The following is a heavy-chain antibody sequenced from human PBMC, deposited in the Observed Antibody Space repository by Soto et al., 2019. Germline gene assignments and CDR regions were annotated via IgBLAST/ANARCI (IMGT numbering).Heavy chain of an antibody. CDR3: ARERPDGARLDP. CDR2: IYHSGST. D-gene: IGHD6-6*01. Sequence: QVQLQESGPGLVKPSQTLSLTCTVSGGSISSGDYYWSWIRQPPGKGLEWIGYIYHSGSTYYNPSRKSRVTISVDTSKNQFSLKRSSVTAADTAVYYCARERPDGARLDPWGQGTLVTVSS. V-gene: IGHV4-30-4*01. J-gene: IGHJ5*02. CDR1: GGSISSGDYY.